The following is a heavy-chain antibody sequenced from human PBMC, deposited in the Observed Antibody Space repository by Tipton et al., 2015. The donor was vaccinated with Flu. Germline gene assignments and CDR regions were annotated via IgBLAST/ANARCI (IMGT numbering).Heavy chain of an antibody. J-gene: IGHJ4*02. V-gene: IGHV3-7*01. CDR2: IKHDGGEE. D-gene: IGHD4-17*01. Sequence: SLRLSCAASGFTFSTFGMHWVRQAPGKGLEWVASIKHDGGEEKYVDSVKGRFTISRDNAKNPVFLQMKSLRVEDTALYFCVRDRYGKGFDYWGQGTSVTVSS. CDR3: VRDRYGKGFDY. CDR1: GFTFSTFG.